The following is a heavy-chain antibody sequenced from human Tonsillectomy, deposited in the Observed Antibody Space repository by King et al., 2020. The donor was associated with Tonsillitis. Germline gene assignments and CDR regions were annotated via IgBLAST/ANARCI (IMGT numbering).Heavy chain of an antibody. Sequence: VQLVESGGGLVQPGGSLRLSCAASGFTFSSYSMNWVRQAPGKGREWVSYISSGSSTIYYADSVKGRFTIPRDNAKNSLYLQMNSLRAEDTAVYYCARGSSGYYSVDYWGGGALLTVSS. V-gene: IGHV3-48*01. D-gene: IGHD3-22*01. J-gene: IGHJ4*02. CDR2: ISSGSSTI. CDR3: ARGSSGYYSVDY. CDR1: GFTFSSYS.